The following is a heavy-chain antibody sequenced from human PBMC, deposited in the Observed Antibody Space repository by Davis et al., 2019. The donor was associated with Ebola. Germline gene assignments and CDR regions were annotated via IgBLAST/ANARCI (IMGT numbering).Heavy chain of an antibody. CDR2: TYYRSKWYN. Sequence: HSQTLSLTCAISGDSVSSHSAGWNWIRQSPSRGLEWLGRTYYRSKWYNDYAVSVKSRITINPDTSKNQFSLQLNSVTPEDAAVYYCVRGWGRSGLDVWGKGTTVTVS. D-gene: IGHD3-16*01. CDR3: VRGWGRSGLDV. V-gene: IGHV6-1*01. CDR1: GDSVSSHSAG. J-gene: IGHJ6*04.